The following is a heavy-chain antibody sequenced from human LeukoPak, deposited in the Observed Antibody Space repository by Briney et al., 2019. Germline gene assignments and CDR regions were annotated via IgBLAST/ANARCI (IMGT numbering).Heavy chain of an antibody. CDR3: ARDVWTGVAVSDY. Sequence: GGSLRLYCVASGFTFSSYWMTWVRQAPGKGLEWLANIKEDGSIQYYLDSVRGRFTISRDNAKTSVYLQLISLRADDTAVYYCARDVWTGVAVSDYWGQGTLVTVSS. J-gene: IGHJ4*02. CDR2: IKEDGSIQ. CDR1: GFTFSSYW. V-gene: IGHV3-7*01. D-gene: IGHD6-19*01.